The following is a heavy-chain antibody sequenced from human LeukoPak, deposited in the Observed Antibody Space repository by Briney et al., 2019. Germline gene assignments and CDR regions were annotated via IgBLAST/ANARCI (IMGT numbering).Heavy chain of an antibody. CDR1: GFTFSNHW. Sequence: GGSLRLSCAASGFTFSNHWMHWVRQAPGKGLVWVSRTNSDGISTIYADSVKGRFTTSRDNAKNTLDLQMNNLSAEDTAVYYCARGVRYSYGMDVWGQGTTVTVSS. CDR3: ARGVRYSYGMDV. J-gene: IGHJ6*02. CDR2: TNSDGIST. V-gene: IGHV3-74*01.